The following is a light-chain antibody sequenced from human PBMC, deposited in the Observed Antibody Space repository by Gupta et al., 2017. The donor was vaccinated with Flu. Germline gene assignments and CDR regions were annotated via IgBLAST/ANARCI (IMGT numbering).Light chain of an antibody. J-gene: IGLJ2*01. Sequence: QAVLTPPASLSASPGASASLPCTLRSGINVGTSKIYWYQQQPGSPPHYRLTYKSDSDKQQGSGVPSRFSGSKDASANAGILLISGLQAEDEADYYCVIWHSSAWIFGGGTKLTVL. V-gene: IGLV5-45*01. CDR3: VIWHSSAWI. CDR1: SGINVGTSK. CDR2: YKSDSDK.